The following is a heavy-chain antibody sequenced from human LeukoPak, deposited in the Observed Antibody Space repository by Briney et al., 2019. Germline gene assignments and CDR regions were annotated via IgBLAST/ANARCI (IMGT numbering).Heavy chain of an antibody. CDR2: MNPNSGNT. D-gene: IGHD3-22*01. V-gene: IGHV1-8*01. Sequence: GASVKVSCKASGYTFTNYDINWVRQAAGQGLEWLGWMNPNSGNTGYAQKFQGRVTMTRNNAITTAYMELSSLTSEGTAVYYCTSAVKHYDPRAYYPFDFWGQGTLVTVSS. CDR1: GYTFTNYD. J-gene: IGHJ4*02. CDR3: TSAVKHYDPRAYYPFDF.